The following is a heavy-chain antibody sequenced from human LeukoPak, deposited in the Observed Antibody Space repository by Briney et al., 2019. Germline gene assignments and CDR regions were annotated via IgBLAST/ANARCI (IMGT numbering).Heavy chain of an antibody. CDR3: AKDRTGIAVAEIDY. V-gene: IGHV3-9*01. J-gene: IGHJ4*02. CDR2: ISWNSGSI. D-gene: IGHD6-19*01. Sequence: GGSLRLSCAASGFTFDDYAMHWVRQAPGKGLEWVSGISWNSGSIGYADSVKGRFTISRDNAKNSLYLQMNSLRAEDTALYYCAKDRTGIAVAEIDYWGQGTLVTVSS. CDR1: GFTFDDYA.